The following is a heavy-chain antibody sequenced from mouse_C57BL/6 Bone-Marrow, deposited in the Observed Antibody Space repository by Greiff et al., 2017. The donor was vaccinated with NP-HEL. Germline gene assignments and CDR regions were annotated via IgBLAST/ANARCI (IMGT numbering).Heavy chain of an antibody. D-gene: IGHD2-14*01. CDR1: GFTFSDYG. CDR3: ARQGYDDAY. V-gene: IGHV5-15*01. CDR2: ISNLAYSI. Sequence: EVQVVESGGGLVQPGGSLKLSCAASGFTFSDYGMAWVRQAPRKGPEWVAFISNLAYSIYYADTVTGRFTISRGNAKNTLYLEMSSLRSEDTAMYYCARQGYDDAYWGQGTLVTVSA. J-gene: IGHJ3*01.